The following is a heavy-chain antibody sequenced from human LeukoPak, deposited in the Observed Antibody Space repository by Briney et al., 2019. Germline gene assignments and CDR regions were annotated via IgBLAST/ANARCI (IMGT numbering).Heavy chain of an antibody. CDR3: AKGLRGDYFDSSGYFDY. J-gene: IGHJ4*02. D-gene: IGHD3-22*01. CDR2: IKQDGSEE. CDR1: GFTFSNAW. V-gene: IGHV3-7*03. Sequence: GGSLRLSCAASGFTFSNAWMSWVRQAPGKGLEWVANIKQDGSEEYYVDSVKGRFTISRDNAKNSLYLQMNSLRAEDTALYYCAKGLRGDYFDSSGYFDYWGQGTLVTVSS.